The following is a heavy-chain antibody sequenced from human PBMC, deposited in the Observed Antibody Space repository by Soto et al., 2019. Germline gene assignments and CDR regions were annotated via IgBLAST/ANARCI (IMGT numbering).Heavy chain of an antibody. CDR3: SSYYPQLFLH. D-gene: IGHD3-22*01. J-gene: IGHJ1*01. V-gene: IGHV3-15*01. Sequence: EVQLVESGGGLVKPGGSLRLSCAASGFTFSIAWMTWVRQAPGKGLEWVGRIKSKTDGGTTDYATPVKGRFTCSRDDSKNMLYLQMNSLKTEDTAVYYCSSYYPQLFLHWGQGTLVTVSS. CDR2: IKSKTDGGTT. CDR1: GFTFSIAW.